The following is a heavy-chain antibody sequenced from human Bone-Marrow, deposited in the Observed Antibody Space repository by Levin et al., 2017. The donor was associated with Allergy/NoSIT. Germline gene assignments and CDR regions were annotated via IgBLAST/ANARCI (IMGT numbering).Heavy chain of an antibody. Sequence: PSETLSLTCTVSGGSISSSSYYWGWIRQPPGKGLEWIGSIYYSGSTYYNPSLKSRVTISVDTSKNQFSLKLSSVTAADTAVYYCARELAGLDQYRGFDYWGQGTLVTVSS. CDR3: ARELAGLDQYRGFDY. CDR1: GGSISSSSYY. J-gene: IGHJ4*02. D-gene: IGHD3-10*01. V-gene: IGHV4-39*07. CDR2: IYYSGST.